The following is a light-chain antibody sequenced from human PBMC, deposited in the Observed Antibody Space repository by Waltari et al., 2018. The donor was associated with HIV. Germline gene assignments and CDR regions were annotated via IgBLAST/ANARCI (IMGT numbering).Light chain of an antibody. Sequence: QSALTQPASVSGSPGQSITISCTGTGSDVGAYVYVSWYQQHPGKAPKLMISEVTNRPSGVSNRFSGSKSGNTASLTISGLQAEDEADYYCSSYSSSSTWIFGGGTKLTVL. J-gene: IGLJ2*01. V-gene: IGLV2-14*01. CDR2: EVT. CDR3: SSYSSSSTWI. CDR1: GSDVGAYVY.